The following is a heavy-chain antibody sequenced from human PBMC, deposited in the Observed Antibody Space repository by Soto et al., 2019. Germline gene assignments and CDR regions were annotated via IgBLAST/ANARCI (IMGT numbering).Heavy chain of an antibody. J-gene: IGHJ3*02. Sequence: ASVKVSCKASGYTFTSYGISWVRQAPGQGLEWMGWISAYNGNTNYAQKLQGRVTMTTDTSTSTAYMELRSLRSDDTAVYYCASITYYYDSSGPRYDAFDIWGQGTMVTVSS. CDR1: GYTFTSYG. CDR2: ISAYNGNT. CDR3: ASITYYYDSSGPRYDAFDI. V-gene: IGHV1-18*01. D-gene: IGHD3-22*01.